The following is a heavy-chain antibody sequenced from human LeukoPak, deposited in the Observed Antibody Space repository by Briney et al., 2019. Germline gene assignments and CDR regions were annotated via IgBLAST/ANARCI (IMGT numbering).Heavy chain of an antibody. V-gene: IGHV3-7*01. CDR1: GFTFSSYW. CDR2: IKQDGSEK. D-gene: IGHD6-19*01. J-gene: IGHJ4*02. Sequence: PGGSLRLSCAASGFTFSSYWMSWVRQAPGKGLEWVANIKQDGSEKYYVDSVKGRFTISRDNAKNSLYLQMNSLRAEDTAVYYCARSHYSRGWEYFDYWGQGTLVTVSS. CDR3: ARSHYSRGWEYFDY.